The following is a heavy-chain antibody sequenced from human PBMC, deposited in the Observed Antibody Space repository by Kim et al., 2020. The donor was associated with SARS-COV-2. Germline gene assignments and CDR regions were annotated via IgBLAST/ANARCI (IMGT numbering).Heavy chain of an antibody. CDR3: AMPIVVVIAAAPDY. CDR2: IGGSGGTI. Sequence: GGSLRLSCAASGFASGFTFSNYAMIWVRQAPGKGLEWISSIGGSGGTIYYADSVKGRFITSRDNSKDTLYLQMNSLSAEDTAIYYCAMPIVVVIAAAPDYWGQGALVTVSS. V-gene: IGHV3-23*01. D-gene: IGHD2-15*01. CDR1: GFTFSNYA. J-gene: IGHJ4*02.